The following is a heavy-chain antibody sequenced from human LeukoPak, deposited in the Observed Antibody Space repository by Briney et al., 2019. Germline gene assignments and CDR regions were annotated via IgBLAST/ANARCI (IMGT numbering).Heavy chain of an antibody. CDR2: IYYSGSS. CDR1: GGSISSYY. D-gene: IGHD3-22*01. V-gene: IGHV4-59*01. CDR3: ARVVVNYDAFDI. J-gene: IGHJ3*02. Sequence: SETLSLTCTVSGGSISSYYWSWIRQPPGKGLEWIGYIYYSGSSNYYPSLKSRVTISLDASKNNFSLMLSCVTAADTVVYYCARVVVNYDAFDIWGQGTMVTVSS.